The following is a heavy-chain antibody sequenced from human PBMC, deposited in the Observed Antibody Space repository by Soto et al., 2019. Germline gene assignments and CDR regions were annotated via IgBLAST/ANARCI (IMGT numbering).Heavy chain of an antibody. CDR2: IYYSGTT. D-gene: IGHD5-18*01. CDR1: GGSISSEGYY. CDR3: ARGRGYSYGPYYFDY. J-gene: IGHJ4*02. V-gene: IGHV4-31*03. Sequence: SETLSLTCTVSGGSISSEGYYWSWFRQLPGKGLEWIGDIYYSGTTYHNPSLRSRLTISGAASKNQFSLKLSSVTAADTALYYCARGRGYSYGPYYFDYWGQGTLVTVSS.